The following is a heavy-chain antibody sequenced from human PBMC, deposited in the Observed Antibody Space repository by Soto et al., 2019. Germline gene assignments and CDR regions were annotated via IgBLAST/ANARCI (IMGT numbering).Heavy chain of an antibody. D-gene: IGHD4-17*01. J-gene: IGHJ4*02. Sequence: EVQLVESGGGLVKPGGSLRLSCAASGFTFSSFSMNWVRQAPGKGLEWVSSISSSSSYIYYADSVKGRFTISRDNAKNSLYRQMNSLRAEDTAVYYCARNYGNSAYWGQGPLVTVSS. CDR2: ISSSSSYI. V-gene: IGHV3-21*01. CDR3: ARNYGNSAY. CDR1: GFTFSSFS.